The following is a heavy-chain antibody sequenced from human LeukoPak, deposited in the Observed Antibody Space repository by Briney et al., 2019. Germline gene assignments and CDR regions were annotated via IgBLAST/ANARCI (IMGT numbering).Heavy chain of an antibody. J-gene: IGHJ4*02. Sequence: SETLSLTCAVYGGSFSGYYWSWIRQPPGKGLEWIGEINHSGSTNYNPSLKSRVTISVDTSKNQFSLKLSSVTAADTAVYYCARGLGYDYVWGGYRYTLDYWGQGTLVTVSS. CDR3: ARGLGYDYVWGGYRYTLDY. CDR1: GGSFSGYY. CDR2: INHSGST. V-gene: IGHV4-34*01. D-gene: IGHD3-16*02.